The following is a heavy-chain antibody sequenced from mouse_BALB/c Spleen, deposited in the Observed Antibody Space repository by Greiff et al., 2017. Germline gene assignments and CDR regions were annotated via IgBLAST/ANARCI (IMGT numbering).Heavy chain of an antibody. CDR1: GYSITSDYA. V-gene: IGHV3-2*02. CDR2: ISYSGST. Sequence: EVQLQQSGPGLVKPSQSLSLTCTVTGYSITSDYAWNWIRQFPGNILEWMGYISYSGSTSYNPSLKSRISITRDTSKNQFFLQLNSVTTEDTATYYCARSNYYGSSYGYFDVWGAGTTVTVSS. CDR3: ARSNYYGSSYGYFDV. D-gene: IGHD1-1*01. J-gene: IGHJ1*01.